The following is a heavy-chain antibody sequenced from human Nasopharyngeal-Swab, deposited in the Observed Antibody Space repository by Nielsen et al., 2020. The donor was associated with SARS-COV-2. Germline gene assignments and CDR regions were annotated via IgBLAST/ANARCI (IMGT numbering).Heavy chain of an antibody. V-gene: IGHV4-34*01. CDR1: GGSFSAYY. Sequence: SETLSLTCGVYGGSFSAYYWGWIRQPPGKGLEWIAEINHSGSTNYNPSLKSRVTISVDTSKNHFSLRLSSVTAADTAVYYCAGGLSGVVPSPILGLGPFYSYYYMDVWGKGTTVTASS. J-gene: IGHJ6*03. CDR2: INHSGST. D-gene: IGHD2-2*01. CDR3: AGGLSGVVPSPILGLGPFYSYYYMDV.